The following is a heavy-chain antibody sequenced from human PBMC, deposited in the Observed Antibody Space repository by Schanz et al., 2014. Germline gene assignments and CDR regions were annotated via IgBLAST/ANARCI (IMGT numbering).Heavy chain of an antibody. CDR1: GFTVNTNY. CDR2: MYINSGST. CDR3: AKDDTQVNGMDV. Sequence: VQLVESGGGLIQPGGSLRLSCAVSGFTVNTNYMSWVRQAPGKGLEWISSMYINSGSTQYADSVKGRFTISRDNSKNTLHLQMNSLRVEDTAVYYCAKDDTQVNGMDVWGQGTTVTVSS. V-gene: IGHV3-66*03. J-gene: IGHJ6*02.